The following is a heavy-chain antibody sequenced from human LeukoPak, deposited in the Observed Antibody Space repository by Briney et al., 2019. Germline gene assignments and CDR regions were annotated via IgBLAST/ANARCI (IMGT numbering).Heavy chain of an antibody. CDR3: AKQNLYNWFDP. CDR1: GFTFSRYS. Sequence: GGSLRLSCAASGFTFSRYSMNWVRQAPGKGLEWVSAISGSGGSTYYADSVKGRFTISRDNSKNTLYLQMNSLRAEDTAVYYCAKQNLYNWFDPWGQGTLVTVSS. V-gene: IGHV3-23*01. J-gene: IGHJ5*02. D-gene: IGHD1-14*01. CDR2: ISGSGGST.